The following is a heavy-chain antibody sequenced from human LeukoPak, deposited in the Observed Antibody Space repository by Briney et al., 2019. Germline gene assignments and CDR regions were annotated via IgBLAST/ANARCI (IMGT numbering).Heavy chain of an antibody. V-gene: IGHV3-48*04. J-gene: IGHJ4*02. CDR1: GFTFSTYW. CDR2: ISSSGSTI. CDR3: ARDQIEYGSGTVADY. D-gene: IGHD3-10*01. Sequence: GGSLRLSCAASGFTFSTYWMHWVRRVPGKGLEWDSYISSSGSTIYYADSVKGRFTISRDNAKNSLYLQMNSLRAEDTAVYYCARDQIEYGSGTVADYWGQGTLVTVSS.